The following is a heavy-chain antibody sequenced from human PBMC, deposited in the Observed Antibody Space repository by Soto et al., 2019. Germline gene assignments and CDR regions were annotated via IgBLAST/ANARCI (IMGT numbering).Heavy chain of an antibody. V-gene: IGHV1-69*12. CDR1: GGTFSSYA. D-gene: IGHD2-15*01. J-gene: IGHJ4*02. CDR2: IIPIFGTA. CDR3: ARVRGYCSGGSCYVSRYYFDY. Sequence: QVQLVQSGAEVKKPGSSVKVSCKASGGTFSSYAISWVRQAPGQGLEWMGGIIPIFGTANYAQKFQGRVTITADESTSTAYMELSSLGSEDTAVYYCARVRGYCSGGSCYVSRYYFDYWGQGTLVTVSS.